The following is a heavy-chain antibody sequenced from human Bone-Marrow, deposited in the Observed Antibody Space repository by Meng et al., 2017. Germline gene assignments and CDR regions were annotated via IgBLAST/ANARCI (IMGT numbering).Heavy chain of an antibody. J-gene: IGHJ5*01. Sequence: HAQWLQSCPDVKQPGASVKLSCKASGNTFTNVYIHWVRQAPGQGLEWMGVINPSGDNIVHAQEFQGRVTLTSDMSTGTVYMEVSSLRSEDTAIYYCARDHTHGDDWYGWWFDPWGQGTLVTVSS. CDR2: INPSGDNI. CDR1: GNTFTNVY. D-gene: IGHD3-9*01. CDR3: ARDHTHGDDWYGWWFDP. V-gene: IGHV1-46*01.